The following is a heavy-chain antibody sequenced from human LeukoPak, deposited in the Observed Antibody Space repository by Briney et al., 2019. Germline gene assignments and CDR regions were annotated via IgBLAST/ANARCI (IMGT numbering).Heavy chain of an antibody. CDR2: IYYSGST. D-gene: IGHD6-13*01. V-gene: IGHV4-59*01. Sequence: SETLSLTCTVSGGSISNYYWSWIRQPPGKGLEWIGYIYYSGSTNYNPSLKSRVTISVDTSKNHFSLRLSSVTAADTAVYYCARTSIAAAGTFDYWGQGTLVTVSS. J-gene: IGHJ4*02. CDR1: GGSISNYY. CDR3: ARTSIAAAGTFDY.